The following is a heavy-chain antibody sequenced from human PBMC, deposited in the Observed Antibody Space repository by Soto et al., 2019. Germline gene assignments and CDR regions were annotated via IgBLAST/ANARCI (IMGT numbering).Heavy chain of an antibody. CDR3: ARDSIAARRSSY. CDR1: GFTFSSYS. D-gene: IGHD6-6*01. V-gene: IGHV3-21*01. J-gene: IGHJ4*02. CDR2: ISSSSSYI. Sequence: PGGSLRLSCAASGFTFSSYSMNWVRQAPGKGLEWVSSISSSSSYIYYADSVKGRFTISRDNAKSSLYLQMNSLRAEDTAVYYCARDSIAARRSSYWGQGTLVTVSS.